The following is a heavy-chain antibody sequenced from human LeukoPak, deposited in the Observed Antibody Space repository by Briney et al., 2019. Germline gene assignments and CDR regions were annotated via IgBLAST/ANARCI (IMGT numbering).Heavy chain of an antibody. Sequence: ASVQVSCKACGYTFTKYDMHEVRPPPGQGREWMGLNNVGDYTKEKAQKFQGRDTMTKDTSSSKFYIELNSQTFEDTAVYDCARGGCSGDCYSAPFDYWGQGALVTVSS. J-gene: IGHJ4*02. CDR1: GYTFTKYD. CDR2: NNVGDYTK. CDR3: ARGGCSGDCYSAPFDY. V-gene: IGHV1-46*01. D-gene: IGHD2-21*02.